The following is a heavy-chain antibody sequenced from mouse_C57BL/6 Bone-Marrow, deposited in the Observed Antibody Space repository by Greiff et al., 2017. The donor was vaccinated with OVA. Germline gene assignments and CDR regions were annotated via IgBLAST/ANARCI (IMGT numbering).Heavy chain of an antibody. J-gene: IGHJ2*01. CDR3: ARVPYYGSSPWYFDY. CDR1: GFTFSSYA. CDR2: ISDGGSYT. V-gene: IGHV5-4*03. D-gene: IGHD1-1*01. Sequence: EVKLVESGGGLVKPGGSLKLSCAASGFTFSSYAMSWVRQTPEKRLEWVATISDGGSYTYYPDNVKGRFTISRDNAKNNLYLQMSHLKSEDTAMYYCARVPYYGSSPWYFDYWGQGTTLTVSS.